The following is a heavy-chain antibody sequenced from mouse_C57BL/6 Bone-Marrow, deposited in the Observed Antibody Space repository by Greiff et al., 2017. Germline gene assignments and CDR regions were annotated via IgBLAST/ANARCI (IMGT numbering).Heavy chain of an antibody. CDR3: ARGELYYSNYFYWYFDV. V-gene: IGHV1-76*01. CDR1: GYTFTDYY. Sequence: VQLQQSGAELVRPGASVKLSCKASGYTFTDYYINWVKQRPGQGLEWIARIYPGSGNTYYNEKLKGKGTLTAEKSSSTAYMQLSSLTSEDSSVYFCARGELYYSNYFYWYFDVWGTGTTVTVSS. CDR2: IYPGSGNT. D-gene: IGHD2-5*01. J-gene: IGHJ1*03.